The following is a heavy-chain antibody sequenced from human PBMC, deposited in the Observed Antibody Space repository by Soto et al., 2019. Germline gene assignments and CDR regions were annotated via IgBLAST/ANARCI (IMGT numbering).Heavy chain of an antibody. V-gene: IGHV4-39*01. D-gene: IGHD2-15*01. CDR3: APLSVSLSGPYGIHV. CDR1: GYSVSSSDCY. Sequence: SETLSLTCSVSGYSVSSSDCYWAWIRQPPGKGLEWIGSMLYSGLTYYNPSLKSRVTLSVDTSKNQFSVRLNSVTASDTAVYYCAPLSVSLSGPYGIHVWGQGTTVTVSS. J-gene: IGHJ6*02. CDR2: MLYSGLT.